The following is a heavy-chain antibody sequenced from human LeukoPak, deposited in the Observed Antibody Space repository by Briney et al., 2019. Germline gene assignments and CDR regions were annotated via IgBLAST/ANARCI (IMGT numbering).Heavy chain of an antibody. D-gene: IGHD2-15*01. Sequence: GRSLRLSCAASGFTFSSYGMHWVRQATGQGLEWVGVIWYDGSNKYYADSVRGRFTISRDNSKNTLYLLMNSLRAEDSAVYYCARDRTRDCSGGSCYRHYFDYWGQGTLVSVSS. J-gene: IGHJ4*02. CDR1: GFTFSSYG. CDR2: IWYDGSNK. V-gene: IGHV3-33*01. CDR3: ARDRTRDCSGGSCYRHYFDY.